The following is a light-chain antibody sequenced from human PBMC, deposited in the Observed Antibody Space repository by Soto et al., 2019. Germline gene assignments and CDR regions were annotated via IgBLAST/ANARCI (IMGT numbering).Light chain of an antibody. CDR1: QSISSW. V-gene: IGKV1-5*03. CDR3: HQYSSYSWT. Sequence: DIQMSQSPSALSASVGDRVTITCRASQSISSWLAWYQQKPGKAPKLLIYKASSLESGVPSRFSGSGSGTDFTLTISSLQPDDFATYYCHQYSSYSWTFGQGTKVDIK. CDR2: KAS. J-gene: IGKJ1*01.